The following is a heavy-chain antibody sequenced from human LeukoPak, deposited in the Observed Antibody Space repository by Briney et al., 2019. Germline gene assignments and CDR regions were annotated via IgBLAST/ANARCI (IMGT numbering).Heavy chain of an antibody. D-gene: IGHD3-3*01. CDR1: GFTFSSYG. Sequence: GGSLRLSCAASGFTFSSYGMHWVRQAPGKGLEWVAVISYDGSNKYYADSVKGRFTISRDNSKNTLYLQMNSLRAEDTAAYYCAKTIQLRFLEWSNAFDIWGQGTMVTVSS. V-gene: IGHV3-30*18. CDR3: AKTIQLRFLEWSNAFDI. CDR2: ISYDGSNK. J-gene: IGHJ3*02.